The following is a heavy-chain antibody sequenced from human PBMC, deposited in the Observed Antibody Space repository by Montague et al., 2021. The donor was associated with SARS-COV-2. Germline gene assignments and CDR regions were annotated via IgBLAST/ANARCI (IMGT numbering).Heavy chain of an antibody. CDR3: ARGRRYSSTWYGAFDP. J-gene: IGHJ5*02. CDR2: LEKKKST. CDR1: GVVELRRRSE. Sequence: TLSLTCTVSGVVELRRRSEEHTSELQSPMYLVCRLLLEKKKSTYYNPSLKSRVSISVDTSKNQFSLNLSSVTAADTAVYYCARGRRYSSTWYGAFDPWGQGMQVTVSS. V-gene: IGHV4-31*03. D-gene: IGHD6-13*01.